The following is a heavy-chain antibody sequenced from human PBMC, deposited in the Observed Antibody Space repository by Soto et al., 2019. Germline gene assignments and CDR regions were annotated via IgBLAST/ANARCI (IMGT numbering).Heavy chain of an antibody. CDR1: GYTFARHW. CDR3: ARDLWGGSGKYSGWLDP. Sequence: QVQLVQSGAEVKKPGASVKVSCKASGYTFARHWMHWVRQAPGQGLEWMGIINSNDGATAYAQRFQGGVTLTRDTSTPTVSMERTSLRSEDTAVYYCARDLWGGSGKYSGWLDPWGQGTWSPSPQ. CDR2: INSNDGAT. D-gene: IGHD3-10*01. J-gene: IGHJ5*02. V-gene: IGHV1-46*01.